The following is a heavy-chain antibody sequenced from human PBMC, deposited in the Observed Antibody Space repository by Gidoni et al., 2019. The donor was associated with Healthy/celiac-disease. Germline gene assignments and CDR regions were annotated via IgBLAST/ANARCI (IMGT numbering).Heavy chain of an antibody. J-gene: IGHJ4*02. CDR1: GFTFSSYA. CDR2: ISYDGSNK. D-gene: IGHD1-20*01. V-gene: IGHV3-30-3*01. CDR3: ARDYISDY. Sequence: QVQLVESGGGVVQPGRSLRLSCAASGFTFSSYARHWVRQAPGKGLEWVAVISYDGSNKYYADSVKGRFTISRDNSKNTLYLQMNSLRAEDTAVYYCARDYISDYWGQGTLVTVSS.